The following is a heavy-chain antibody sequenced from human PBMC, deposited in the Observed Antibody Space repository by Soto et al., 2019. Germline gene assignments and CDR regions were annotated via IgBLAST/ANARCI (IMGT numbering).Heavy chain of an antibody. D-gene: IGHD6-6*01. Sequence: EVQLAESGGGLAQPGVSLRLSCAASGFTLSGYAMDWVRQAPGKGLEYVSGISSNGVGTYYANSVQGRFTISRDNSTNTVYLQLGSLRPDDMAVYYCARRARPDFYYMDVWGKGTTVTVSS. J-gene: IGHJ6*03. V-gene: IGHV3-64*01. CDR3: ARRARPDFYYMDV. CDR2: ISSNGVGT. CDR1: GFTLSGYA.